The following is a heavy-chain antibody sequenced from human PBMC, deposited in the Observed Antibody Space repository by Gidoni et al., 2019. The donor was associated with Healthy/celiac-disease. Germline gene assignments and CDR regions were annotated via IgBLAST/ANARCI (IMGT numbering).Heavy chain of an antibody. CDR2: IRSKANSYAT. J-gene: IGHJ5*02. CDR3: TRPAYYDFWSGTDNWFDP. V-gene: IGHV3-73*02. Sequence: EVQLVASGGGLVQPGGSLKLSCAASGFTFSASALPWVRQASGKGLEWVGRIRSKANSYATAYAASVKGRFTISRDDSKNTAYLQMNSLKTEDTAVYYCTRPAYYDFWSGTDNWFDPWGQGTLVTVSS. D-gene: IGHD3-3*01. CDR1: GFTFSASA.